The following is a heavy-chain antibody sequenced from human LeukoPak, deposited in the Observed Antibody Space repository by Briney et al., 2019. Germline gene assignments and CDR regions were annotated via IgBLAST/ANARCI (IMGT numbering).Heavy chain of an antibody. Sequence: PGGSLRLSCTASGFTFSSYSMNWVRQAPGKGLEWVSSISTSSSYIYYADSVKGRFTISRDNAKNSLYLQMNSLRAEDTAVYYCARAANDGYNTILDYWGQGTLVTVSS. CDR2: ISTSSSYI. D-gene: IGHD5-24*01. V-gene: IGHV3-21*01. CDR1: GFTFSSYS. CDR3: ARAANDGYNTILDY. J-gene: IGHJ4*02.